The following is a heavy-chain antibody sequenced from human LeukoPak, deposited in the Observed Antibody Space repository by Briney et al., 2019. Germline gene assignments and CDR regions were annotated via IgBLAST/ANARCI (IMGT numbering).Heavy chain of an antibody. CDR3: ASSTGDRRYFDY. V-gene: IGHV3-66*02. J-gene: IGHJ4*02. D-gene: IGHD7-27*01. Sequence: GGSLRLSCAASGFTVSSNYMSWVRQAPGKGLEWVSVLYSGGITYYADSVKGRFTISRDNSKNTLYLQMNSLRPEDTAVYYCASSTGDRRYFDYWGQGTLVTVSP. CDR2: LYSGGIT. CDR1: GFTVSSNY.